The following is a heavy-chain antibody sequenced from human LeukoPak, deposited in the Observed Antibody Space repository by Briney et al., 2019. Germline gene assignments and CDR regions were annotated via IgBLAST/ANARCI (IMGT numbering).Heavy chain of an antibody. CDR1: GFTFSDHH. CDR2: ISSNGSPI. Sequence: GGSLRLSCAASGFTFSDHHMDWVRQAPGKGLEWVSYISSNGSPIFYADSVKGRFTISRDNAKNSLSLLMNSLRAEDTAVYYCARDGGSGILDWGQGTLVTASS. V-gene: IGHV3-11*04. D-gene: IGHD3-10*01. CDR3: ARDGGSGILD. J-gene: IGHJ4*02.